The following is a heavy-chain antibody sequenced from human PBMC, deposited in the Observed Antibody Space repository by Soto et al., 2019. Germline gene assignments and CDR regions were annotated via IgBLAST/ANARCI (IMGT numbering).Heavy chain of an antibody. V-gene: IGHV4-61*01. D-gene: IGHD2-21*02. CDR2: MYYSGST. Sequence: TETLSLTCTVSGGSVSSGRNYWNWIRQPPGKGLDWIGYMYYSGSTNYNPSLKSRVTISVDTSKNQFSLKLTSVTAADTAVYYCARGSHCGGDCYSGYYYYYGMDVWGQGTTVTVSS. CDR1: GGSVSSGRNY. J-gene: IGHJ6*02. CDR3: ARGSHCGGDCYSGYYYYYGMDV.